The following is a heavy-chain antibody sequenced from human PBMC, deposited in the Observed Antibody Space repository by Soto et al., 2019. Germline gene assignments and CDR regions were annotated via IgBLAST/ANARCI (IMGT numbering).Heavy chain of an antibody. J-gene: IGHJ4*02. CDR3: ARDLRFYSMIDY. D-gene: IGHD2-21*01. CDR1: GFTFSNFA. CDR2: ISYDGSNK. V-gene: IGHV3-30-3*01. Sequence: PGGSLRLSCAASGFTFSNFAMHWVRQAPGKGLEWVAVISYDGSNKYYADSVKGRFTISRDNSKNTLYLQMNSLRPEDTAVYYCARDLRFYSMIDYWGQGTLVT.